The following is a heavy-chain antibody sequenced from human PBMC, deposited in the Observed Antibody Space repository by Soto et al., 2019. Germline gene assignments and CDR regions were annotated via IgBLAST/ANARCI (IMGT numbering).Heavy chain of an antibody. CDR1: GFSLSDYA. D-gene: IGHD3-3*01. CDR3: ARIKLVEWFFINVDVYDMDV. J-gene: IGHJ6*02. V-gene: IGHV3-48*02. Sequence: GGSLRLSCVASGFSLSDYAVNWVRQAPGKGLEWVSFISSDSRTIYYADSVEGRFTVSKDNARNSVSLQMDSLRDEDAAVYYCARIKLVEWFFINVDVYDMDVWGQGTPVTVSS. CDR2: ISSDSRTI.